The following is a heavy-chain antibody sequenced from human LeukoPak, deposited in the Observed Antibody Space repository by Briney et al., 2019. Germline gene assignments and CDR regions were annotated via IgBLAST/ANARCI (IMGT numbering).Heavy chain of an antibody. D-gene: IGHD3-22*01. J-gene: IGHJ4*02. CDR1: GGTFSSYA. CDR3: ATNGYDSSGPAFDY. Sequence: ASVKVSCKASGGTFSSYAISWVRQAPGQGLEWMGGIIPIFGTANYAQKFQGRVTITADESTSTAYMELSSLRSEDTAVYYCATNGYDSSGPAFDYWGQGTLVTVSS. CDR2: IIPIFGTA. V-gene: IGHV1-69*13.